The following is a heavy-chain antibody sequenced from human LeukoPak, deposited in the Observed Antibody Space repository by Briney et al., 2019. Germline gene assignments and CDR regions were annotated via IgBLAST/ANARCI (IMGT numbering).Heavy chain of an antibody. CDR3: TTFLGYGGNSVDY. Sequence: PGGSLRLSCAASGFTFSNAWVSWVRQAPGKGLEWVGRIKSKTDGGTTDYAAPVKGRFTISRDDSKNTLYLQMNSLKTEDTAVYYCTTFLGYGGNSVDYWGQGTLVTVSS. V-gene: IGHV3-15*01. D-gene: IGHD4-23*01. J-gene: IGHJ4*02. CDR1: GFTFSNAW. CDR2: IKSKTDGGTT.